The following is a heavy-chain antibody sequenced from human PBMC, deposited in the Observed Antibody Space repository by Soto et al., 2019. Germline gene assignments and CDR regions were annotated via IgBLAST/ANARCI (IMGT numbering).Heavy chain of an antibody. Sequence: SETLSLTCTVSGGSISSYYWSWIRQPPGKGLEWIGYIYYSGSTNYNPSLKSRVTISVDTSKNQFSLKLSSVTAADTAVYYCARHIAAAGNDAFDIWGQGTMVTVSS. J-gene: IGHJ3*02. CDR2: IYYSGST. V-gene: IGHV4-59*01. CDR3: ARHIAAAGNDAFDI. D-gene: IGHD6-13*01. CDR1: GGSISSYY.